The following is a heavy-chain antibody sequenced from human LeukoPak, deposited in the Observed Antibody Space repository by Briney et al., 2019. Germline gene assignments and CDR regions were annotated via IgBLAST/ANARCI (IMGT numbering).Heavy chain of an antibody. D-gene: IGHD3-9*01. V-gene: IGHV3-23*01. CDR2: ISGNGGST. Sequence: GGSLRLSCAASGFTFSSYAMTWVRQAPGKGLESVSGISGNGGSTYYADSVKGRFTISRDNSKNTLYLLMNSLRAEDTAAYYCAKDRGRYFDWLYDFWGQGTLVTVSS. CDR1: GFTFSSYA. J-gene: IGHJ4*02. CDR3: AKDRGRYFDWLYDF.